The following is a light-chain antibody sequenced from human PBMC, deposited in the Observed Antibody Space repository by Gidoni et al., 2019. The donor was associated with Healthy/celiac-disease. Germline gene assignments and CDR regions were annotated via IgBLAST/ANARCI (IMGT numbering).Light chain of an antibody. CDR2: GAS. Sequence: EIVLTQSPGTLSLSPGERATLSCRASQSVSSSYLAWYQQKPGQAPRLLIYGASSRATGIPDRFSGSGSGTDFTLTISRLEPEAFAVYYCQHYGSSPRTFXQXTKVEIK. V-gene: IGKV3-20*01. CDR1: QSVSSSY. CDR3: QHYGSSPRT. J-gene: IGKJ1*01.